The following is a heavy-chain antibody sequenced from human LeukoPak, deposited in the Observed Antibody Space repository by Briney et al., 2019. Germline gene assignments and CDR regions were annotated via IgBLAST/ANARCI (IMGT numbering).Heavy chain of an antibody. V-gene: IGHV1-8*03. CDR1: GYTFTSYD. CDR3: ARVRRAVVVPAAKTYYFDY. CDR2: MNPNSGNT. J-gene: IGHJ4*02. D-gene: IGHD2-2*01. Sequence: APVKVSCKASGYTFTSYDINWVRQAPGQGLEWMGWMNPNSGNTGYAQKFQGRVTITRNTSISTAYMELSSLRSEDTAVYYCARVRRAVVVPAAKTYYFDYWGQGTLVTVSS.